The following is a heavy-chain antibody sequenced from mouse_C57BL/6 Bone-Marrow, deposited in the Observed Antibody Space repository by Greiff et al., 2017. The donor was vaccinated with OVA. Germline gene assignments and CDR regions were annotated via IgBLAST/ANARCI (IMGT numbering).Heavy chain of an antibody. CDR3: ARHYGYYWDFDY. J-gene: IGHJ1*03. CDR1: EYEFPSYD. V-gene: IGHV5-2*01. CDR2: INRDGGST. Sequence: VQLMQSGGGLVQPGESLKLSCESTEYEFPSYDMSWVRKTPEKRLELVAAINRDGGSTYYPDTMKGRFTISRDNTKKTLYLQMSSLRSEDTALYDCARHYGYYWDFDYWGTGTSVTVSS. D-gene: IGHD2-2*01.